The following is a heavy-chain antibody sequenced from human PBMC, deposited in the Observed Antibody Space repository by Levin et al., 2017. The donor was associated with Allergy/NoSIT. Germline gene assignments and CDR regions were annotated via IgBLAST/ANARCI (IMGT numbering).Heavy chain of an antibody. CDR1: GFTFSSYA. J-gene: IGHJ2*01. CDR2: LTTSGSST. D-gene: IGHD2-21*02. CDR3: AKDLGDDWYFDL. Sequence: GGSLRLSCAASGFTFSSYAMSWVRRAPGKGLEWVSTLTTSGSSTYYADSVKGRFAISRDNSKNTLFLQMNSLRPEDTAVYYCAKDLGDDWYFDLWGRGTLVTVSS. V-gene: IGHV3-23*01.